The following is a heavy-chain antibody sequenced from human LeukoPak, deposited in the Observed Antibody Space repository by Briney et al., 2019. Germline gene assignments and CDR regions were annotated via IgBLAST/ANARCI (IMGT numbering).Heavy chain of an antibody. D-gene: IGHD3-22*01. V-gene: IGHV4-39*01. J-gene: IGHJ3*02. CDR1: GGSISSSSHY. Sequence: SETLSLTCTVSGGSISSSSHYWGWIRQPPGKGLEWIGSIYYSGITYYNPSLRSRVTISVDTSKNQFSLKLSSVTATDTAVYYCASSSSGYYRAGETDAFDIWGQGTMVTVSS. CDR3: ASSSSGYYRAGETDAFDI. CDR2: IYYSGIT.